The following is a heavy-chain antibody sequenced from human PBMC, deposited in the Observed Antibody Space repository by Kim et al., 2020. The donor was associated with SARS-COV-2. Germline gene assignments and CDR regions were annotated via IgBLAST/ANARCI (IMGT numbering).Heavy chain of an antibody. V-gene: IGHV3-23*01. D-gene: IGHD3-10*01. CDR3: AKTMGMVRGVIITSNPRTKYGMDV. CDR2: ISGSGGST. CDR1: GFTFSSYA. J-gene: IGHJ6*02. Sequence: GGSLRLSCAASGFTFSSYAMSWVRQAPGKGLEWVSAISGSGGSTYYADSVKGRFTISRDNSKNTLYLQMNSLRAEDTAVYYCAKTMGMVRGVIITSNPRTKYGMDVWGQGTTVTVSS.